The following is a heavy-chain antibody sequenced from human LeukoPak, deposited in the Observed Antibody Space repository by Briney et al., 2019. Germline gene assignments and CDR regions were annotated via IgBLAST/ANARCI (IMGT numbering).Heavy chain of an antibody. V-gene: IGHV3-7*03. J-gene: IGHJ4*02. CDR2: IKQGGSEK. CDR3: ARDKIVGATNFDY. Sequence: GGSLRLSCAASGFTFSSYWMCWVRQARGKGLEWVANIKQGGSEKYYVDSVKGRFTISRDNAKNSLYLQMNSLRAEDTAVYYCARDKIVGATNFDYWGQGTLVTVSS. CDR1: GFTFSSYW. D-gene: IGHD1-26*01.